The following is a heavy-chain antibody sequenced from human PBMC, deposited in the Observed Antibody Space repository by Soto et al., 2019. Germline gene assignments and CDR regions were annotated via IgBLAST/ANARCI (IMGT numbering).Heavy chain of an antibody. CDR2: IIPIFGTA. D-gene: IGHD6-13*01. CDR3: AKVPRIAAAGTFYYGMDV. Sequence: SVKVSCKASGGTFSSYAISWVRQAPGQGLEWMGGIIPIFGTANYAQKFQGRVTITADESTSTAYMELSSLRSEDTAVYYCAKVPRIAAAGTFYYGMDVWGQGTTVTVSS. CDR1: GGTFSSYA. J-gene: IGHJ6*02. V-gene: IGHV1-69*13.